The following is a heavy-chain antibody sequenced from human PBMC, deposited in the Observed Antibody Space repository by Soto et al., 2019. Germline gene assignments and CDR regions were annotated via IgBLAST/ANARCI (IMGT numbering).Heavy chain of an antibody. V-gene: IGHV1-18*01. Sequence: QVKLVQSGAEVKKPGASVKVSCKASGYTFTSYGISWVRQAPGQGLEWMGWISAYNGNTNYAQKLQGRVTMTTDTTTSTAYMELRSLRSDDTAVYYCARDRRRGHAITMIGSLPLDYWGQGTLVTVSS. CDR2: ISAYNGNT. CDR3: ARDRRRGHAITMIGSLPLDY. CDR1: GYTFTSYG. J-gene: IGHJ4*02. D-gene: IGHD3-22*01.